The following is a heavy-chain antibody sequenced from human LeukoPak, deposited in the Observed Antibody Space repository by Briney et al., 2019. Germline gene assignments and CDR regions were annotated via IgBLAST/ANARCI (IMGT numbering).Heavy chain of an antibody. Sequence: SVKVSCKASGGTFSSYAISWVRQAPGQGLDWMGRLIPIFGTADYAQKFQGRVTITTDESTSTAYMELSSLRSEDTAVYYCAREGTGTTPHPYYYYYMDVWGKGTTATVSS. CDR2: LIPIFGTA. CDR1: GGTFSSYA. V-gene: IGHV1-69*05. CDR3: AREGTGTTPHPYYYYYMDV. D-gene: IGHD1-7*01. J-gene: IGHJ6*03.